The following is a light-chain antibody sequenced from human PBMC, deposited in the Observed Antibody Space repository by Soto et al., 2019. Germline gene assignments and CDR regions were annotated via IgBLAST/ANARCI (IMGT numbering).Light chain of an antibody. J-gene: IGLJ2*01. CDR1: SSNIGAGYD. V-gene: IGLV1-40*01. CDR2: GNS. CDR3: QSYDSSRSGRGV. Sequence: QAVVTQPPSVSGAPGQRVTISCTGSSSNIGAGYDVHWYQQLPGTAPKLLIYGNSNRPSGVPDRFSGSKSGTSASLAITGLQADDEADYYCQSYDSSRSGRGVFGGGTKVTVL.